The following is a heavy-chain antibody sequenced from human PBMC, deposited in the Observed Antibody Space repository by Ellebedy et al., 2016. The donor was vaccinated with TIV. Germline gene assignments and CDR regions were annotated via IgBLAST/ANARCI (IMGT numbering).Heavy chain of an antibody. V-gene: IGHV1-69*04. J-gene: IGHJ3*02. CDR2: IIPILGIA. Sequence: AASVKVSCKASGGTFSSYAISWVRQAPGQGLEWMGRIIPILGIANYAQKFQGRVTITADKSTSTAYMELSSLRSEDTAVYYCARGSGWEDNAFEIWGQGTMVTVSS. CDR1: GGTFSSYA. D-gene: IGHD1-26*01. CDR3: ARGSGWEDNAFEI.